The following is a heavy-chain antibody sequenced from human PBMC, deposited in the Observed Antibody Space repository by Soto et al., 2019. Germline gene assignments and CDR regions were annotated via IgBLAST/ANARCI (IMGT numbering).Heavy chain of an antibody. V-gene: IGHV3-23*01. D-gene: IGHD3-10*01. CDR2: ISGNGGST. CDR1: GLTFSSYA. Sequence: GGSLRLSCAASGLTFSSYAMSWVRQAPGKGLEWVPAISGNGGSTYYADSVKGRFTISRDNSKNTLYLQMNSLRAEDTAVYYCAKEHPWPRGVTDYWGQGTLVTVSS. J-gene: IGHJ4*02. CDR3: AKEHPWPRGVTDY.